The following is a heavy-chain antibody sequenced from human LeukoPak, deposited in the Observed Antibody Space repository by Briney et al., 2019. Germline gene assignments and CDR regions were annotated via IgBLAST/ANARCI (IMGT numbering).Heavy chain of an antibody. CDR2: IRSDSDTI. Sequence: GGSLRLSCAASGFTFSSFGMNWVRQAPGKGLEWVSHIRSDSDTIYYADSVKGRFTVSRDNAKNSLYLQMNSLRVEDTAVYYCARATYDFWSGYYGHYYYGMDVWGQGTTVTVSS. V-gene: IGHV3-48*01. D-gene: IGHD3-3*01. CDR3: ARATYDFWSGYYGHYYYGMDV. CDR1: GFTFSSFG. J-gene: IGHJ6*02.